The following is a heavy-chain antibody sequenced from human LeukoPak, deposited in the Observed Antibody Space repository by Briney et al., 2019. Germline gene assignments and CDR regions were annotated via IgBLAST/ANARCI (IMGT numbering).Heavy chain of an antibody. J-gene: IGHJ4*02. CDR1: GGSINSYY. D-gene: IGHD2-15*01. V-gene: IGHV4-59*08. CDR2: IYYSGDT. Sequence: SETLSLTCTVSGGSINSYYWSWIRQPPGKGLEWIGYIYYSGDTNYNPSLKSRVTISVDTSKNQFSLKLSSVTAADTAVYYCARLRGYCSGGSCYYFDYWGQGTLVTVSS. CDR3: ARLRGYCSGGSCYYFDY.